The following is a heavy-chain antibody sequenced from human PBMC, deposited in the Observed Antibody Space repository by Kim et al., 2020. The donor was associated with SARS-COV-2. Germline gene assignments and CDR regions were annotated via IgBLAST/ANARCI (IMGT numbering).Heavy chain of an antibody. CDR3: ARDRTYGILWFGELYY. V-gene: IGHV3-30*01. J-gene: IGHJ4*02. Sequence: SVKGRFTISRDNSKNTLYLQMNSLRAEDTAVYYCARDRTYGILWFGELYYWGQGTLVTVSS. D-gene: IGHD3-10*01.